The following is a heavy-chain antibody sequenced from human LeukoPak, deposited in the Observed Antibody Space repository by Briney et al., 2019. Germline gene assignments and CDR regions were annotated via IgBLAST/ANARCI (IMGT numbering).Heavy chain of an antibody. J-gene: IGHJ3*02. Sequence: GASVKVSCKASGYTFTGYYMHWVRQAPGQGLEWMGWINPNSGGTNYAQKFQGWVTMTRDTSISTAYMELSRLRSDDTAVYYCARDRGYSSGWYGAFDIWGQGTMVTVSS. CDR1: GYTFTGYY. D-gene: IGHD6-19*01. CDR2: INPNSGGT. CDR3: ARDRGYSSGWYGAFDI. V-gene: IGHV1-2*04.